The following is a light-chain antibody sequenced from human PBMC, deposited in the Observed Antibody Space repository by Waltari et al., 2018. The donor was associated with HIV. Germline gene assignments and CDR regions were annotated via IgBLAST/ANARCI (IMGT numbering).Light chain of an antibody. V-gene: IGLV1-44*01. CDR3: AAWDDSLNGVV. Sequence: QSVLTQPPSASGTPVQRVTISCSGSSSNIGSNTVNWYQQLPGTAPKLLIYSNKQRPSGVPGRFSGSKSGTSASLAISGLQSEDGADYYCAAWDDSLNGVVFGGGTKLTVL. J-gene: IGLJ2*01. CDR2: SNK. CDR1: SSNIGSNT.